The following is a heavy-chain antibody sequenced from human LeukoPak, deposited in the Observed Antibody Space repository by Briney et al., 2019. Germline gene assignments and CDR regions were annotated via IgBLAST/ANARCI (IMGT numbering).Heavy chain of an antibody. CDR1: GYTFTSYY. CDR3: GRWVQSFDP. J-gene: IGHJ5*02. CDR2: IRPTTGDT. Sequence: ASVKVSCKASGYTFTSYYMHWVRQAPGQGLEWLGYIRPTTGDTNYAQKFQDRVTFSMDTSTATAYMELRSLRSDDTAFYYCGRWVQSFDPWGQGTLVTVSS. V-gene: IGHV1-2*02.